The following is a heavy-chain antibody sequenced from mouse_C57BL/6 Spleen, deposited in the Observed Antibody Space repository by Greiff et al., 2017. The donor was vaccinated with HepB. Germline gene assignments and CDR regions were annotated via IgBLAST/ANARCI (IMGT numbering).Heavy chain of an antibody. CDR2: ISSGGSYT. CDR1: GFTFSSYG. J-gene: IGHJ2*01. Sequence: EVQGVESGGDLVKPGGSLKLSCAASGFTFSSYGMSWVRQTPDKRLEWVATISSGGSYTYYPDSVKGRFTISRDNAKNTLYLQMSSLKSEDTAMYYCARTITTVVAPGGVDYWGQGTTLTVSS. V-gene: IGHV5-6*01. D-gene: IGHD1-1*01. CDR3: ARTITTVVAPGGVDY.